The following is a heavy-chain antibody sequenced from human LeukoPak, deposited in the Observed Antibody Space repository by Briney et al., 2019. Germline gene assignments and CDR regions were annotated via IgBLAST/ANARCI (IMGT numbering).Heavy chain of an antibody. CDR1: GFTFSSYS. D-gene: IGHD3-9*01. V-gene: IGHV3-21*01. J-gene: IGHJ4*02. CDR3: ARDGSGILTGYSPLGY. CDR2: ISSSSSYI. Sequence: GGSLRLSCAASGFTFSSYSMNWVRQAPGKGLEWVSSISSSSSYIYYADSVKGRFTISRDNAKNSLYLQMNSLRAEDTAVYYCARDGSGILTGYSPLGYWGQGTLVTVSS.